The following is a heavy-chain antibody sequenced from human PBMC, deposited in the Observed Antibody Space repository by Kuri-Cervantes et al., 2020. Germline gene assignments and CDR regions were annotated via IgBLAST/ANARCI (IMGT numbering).Heavy chain of an antibody. V-gene: IGHV3-11*01. CDR2: ISSSGSTI. CDR1: GFTFSDAW. D-gene: IGHD6-13*01. J-gene: IGHJ6*02. CDR3: ASRGTDSSWYRNPYYYYYYGMDV. Sequence: GESLKISCAASGFTFSDAWMSWVRQAPGKGLEWVSYISSSGSTIYYADSVKGRFTISRDNAKNSLYLQMNSLRAEDTAVYYCASRGTDSSWYRNPYYYYYYGMDVWGQGTTVTVSS.